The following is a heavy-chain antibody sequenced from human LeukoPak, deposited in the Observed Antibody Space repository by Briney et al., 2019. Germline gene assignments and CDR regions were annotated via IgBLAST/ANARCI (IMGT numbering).Heavy chain of an antibody. J-gene: IGHJ5*02. CDR2: ISGSGGST. Sequence: GGYLRLSCAASGFTFISYAMSWVRQAPGKGLEWVSAISGSGGSTYYADSVKGRFTISRDNSKNTLYLQMNSLRAEDTAVYYCARGDPFNGFDPWGQGTLVTVSS. CDR1: GFTFISYA. CDR3: ARGDPFNGFDP. D-gene: IGHD2-21*02. V-gene: IGHV3-23*01.